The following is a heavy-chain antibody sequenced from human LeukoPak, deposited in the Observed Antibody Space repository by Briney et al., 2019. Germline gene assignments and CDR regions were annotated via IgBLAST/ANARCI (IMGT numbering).Heavy chain of an antibody. Sequence: SETLSLTCTVSGGSISSYYWSWIRQPPGKGLGWIGYIYYSGSTNYNPSLKSRVTISVDTSKNQFSLKLSSVTAADTAVYYCARNPFWFGELSGLFDPWGQGTLVTVSS. CDR2: IYYSGST. V-gene: IGHV4-59*08. CDR3: ARNPFWFGELSGLFDP. D-gene: IGHD3-10*01. J-gene: IGHJ5*02. CDR1: GGSISSYY.